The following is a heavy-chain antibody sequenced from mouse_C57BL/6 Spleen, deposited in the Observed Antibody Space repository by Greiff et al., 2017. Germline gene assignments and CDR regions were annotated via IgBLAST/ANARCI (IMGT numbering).Heavy chain of an antibody. V-gene: IGHV6-6*01. J-gene: IGHJ3*01. CDR2: IRNKANNHAT. CDR3: TRELRLRPFAY. D-gene: IGHD3-2*02. Sequence: EVQLVESGGGLVQPGGSMKLSCAASGFTFSDAWMDWVRQSPEKGLEWVAEIRNKANNHATYYAESVKGRFTISRDDSKSSVYLQMNSLRAEDTGIYYCTRELRLRPFAYWGQGTLVTVSA. CDR1: GFTFSDAW.